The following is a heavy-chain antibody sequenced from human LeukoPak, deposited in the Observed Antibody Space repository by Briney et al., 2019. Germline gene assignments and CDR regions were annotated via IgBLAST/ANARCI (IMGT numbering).Heavy chain of an antibody. Sequence: GGSLRLSCAASGFAFSSYDVHWVRQAPGKGLEWVAVISYDGSDKYYVDSVKGRFTISRDNSKNTLYLQMNSLKAEDAAVYYCARVLSGSYDNYFDYWGQGTLVTVSS. CDR3: ARVLSGSYDNYFDY. J-gene: IGHJ4*02. CDR1: GFAFSSYD. V-gene: IGHV3-30*03. D-gene: IGHD1-26*01. CDR2: ISYDGSDK.